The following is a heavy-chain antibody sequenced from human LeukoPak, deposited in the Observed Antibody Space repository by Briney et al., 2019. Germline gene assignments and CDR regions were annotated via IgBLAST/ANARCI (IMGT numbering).Heavy chain of an antibody. CDR1: GFTFSRYA. V-gene: IGHV3-30-3*01. CDR2: ISYGGSNK. J-gene: IGHJ4*02. CDR3: ASHYDTSGYHYFDF. Sequence: GGSLRLSCAASGFTFSRYAMHWVRQAPGKGLEWVAVISYGGSNKYYADSVKGRFTISRDSSKNTLYLQMNSLRAEDMAVYYCASHYDTSGYHYFDFRGQGTLVTVSS. D-gene: IGHD3-22*01.